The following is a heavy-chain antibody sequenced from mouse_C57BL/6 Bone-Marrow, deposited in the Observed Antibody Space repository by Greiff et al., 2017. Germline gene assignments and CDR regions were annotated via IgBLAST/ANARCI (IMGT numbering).Heavy chain of an antibody. J-gene: IGHJ1*03. V-gene: IGHV3-8*01. Sequence: EVQRVESGPGLAKPSQTLSLTCSVTGYSITSDYWNWIRKFPGNKLEYMGYISYSGSTYYNPSLKSRISITRDTSKNQYYLQLNSVTTEDTATYYCARSSAGWLLDWYFDVWGTGTTVTVSS. D-gene: IGHD2-3*01. CDR3: ARSSAGWLLDWYFDV. CDR2: ISYSGST. CDR1: GYSITSDY.